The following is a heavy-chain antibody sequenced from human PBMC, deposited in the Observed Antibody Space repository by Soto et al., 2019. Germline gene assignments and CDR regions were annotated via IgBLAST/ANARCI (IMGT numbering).Heavy chain of an antibody. Sequence: GASVKVSCKASGGTFSSYAISWVRQAPGQGLEWMGGIIPIFGTANYAQKFQGRVTITADESTSTAYMELSSLRSEDTAVYYCAREGYEVGATAEAYYFDYWGQGTLVTVSS. V-gene: IGHV1-69*13. CDR1: GGTFSSYA. CDR3: AREGYEVGATAEAYYFDY. CDR2: IIPIFGTA. D-gene: IGHD1-26*01. J-gene: IGHJ4*02.